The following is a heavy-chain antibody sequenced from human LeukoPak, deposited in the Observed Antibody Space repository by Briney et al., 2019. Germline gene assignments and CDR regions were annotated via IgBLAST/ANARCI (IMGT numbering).Heavy chain of an antibody. Sequence: ASVKVSCKASGYTFTHYGISWVRQAPGQGLEWMGWISAYSGNTNYAQKLQGRVIMTTDTSTSTAYMELRSLRADDTAVYDCARSLAAGESYYFDCCGQGTLVTVSS. V-gene: IGHV1-18*01. CDR1: GYTFTHYG. J-gene: IGHJ4*02. CDR2: ISAYSGNT. CDR3: ARSLAAGESYYFDC. D-gene: IGHD6-13*01.